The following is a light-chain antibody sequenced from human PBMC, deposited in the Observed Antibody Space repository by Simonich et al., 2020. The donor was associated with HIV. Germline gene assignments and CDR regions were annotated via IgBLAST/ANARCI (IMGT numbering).Light chain of an antibody. V-gene: IGLV2-14*03. Sequence: QSALTQPASVSGSPGQSITISCTETSSDVGNYNYVSWYQQHPGKAPKLMIYDVSNRPSGVSNRFSGSKSGNTASLTISGLQAEDEADYYCSSYTSSSTLAVFGGGTQLTVL. CDR1: SSDVGNYNY. CDR3: SSYTSSSTLAV. J-gene: IGLJ7*01. CDR2: DVS.